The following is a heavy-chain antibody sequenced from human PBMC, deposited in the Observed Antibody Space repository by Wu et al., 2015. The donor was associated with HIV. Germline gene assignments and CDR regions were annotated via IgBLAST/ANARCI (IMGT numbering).Heavy chain of an antibody. Sequence: QVQLVQSGAEVKKPGASVKVSCKASGYTFTGYYMHWVRQAPGQGLEWMGWINPNSGGTNYAQKFQGRVTMTRDTSISTAYMELSRLRSDDTAVYYCARVITMVRGVISYYFDYWGQGTLVTVSS. CDR3: ARVITMVRGVISYYFDY. V-gene: IGHV1-2*02. J-gene: IGHJ4*02. D-gene: IGHD3-10*01. CDR1: GYTFTGYY. CDR2: INPNSGGT.